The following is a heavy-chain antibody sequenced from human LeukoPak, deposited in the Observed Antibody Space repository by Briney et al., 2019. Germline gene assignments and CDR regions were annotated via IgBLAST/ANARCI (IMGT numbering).Heavy chain of an antibody. CDR3: ARPHCRNTNCYGYFDY. CDR1: GYTFTDNA. CDR2: INTNTGSP. Sequence: ASVKVSCKVSGYTFTDNAMNWVRQAPGQGLEWMGWINTNTGSPTYAQGFTGRFVFSLDTSVSTAYLQISSLKAEDTAVYYCARPHCRNTNCYGYFDYWGQGTLVTVSS. V-gene: IGHV7-4-1*02. J-gene: IGHJ4*02. D-gene: IGHD2-2*01.